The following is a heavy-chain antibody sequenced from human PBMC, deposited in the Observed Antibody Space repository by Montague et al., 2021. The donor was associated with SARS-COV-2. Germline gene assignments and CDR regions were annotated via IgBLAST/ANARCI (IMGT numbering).Heavy chain of an antibody. D-gene: IGHD3-10*01. CDR1: GDSVSSNSAA. CDR2: TYYRSKWYS. J-gene: IGHJ6*02. V-gene: IGHV6-1*01. CDR3: ARGLWFGELLSLYYYYGMDV. Sequence: CAISGDSVSSNSAAWNWIRQSPSRGLEWLGRTYYRSKWYSDYAVSVKSRITINPDTSKNQFSLQLNSVTPEDTAVYYCARGLWFGELLSLYYYYGMDVWGQGTTVTVSS.